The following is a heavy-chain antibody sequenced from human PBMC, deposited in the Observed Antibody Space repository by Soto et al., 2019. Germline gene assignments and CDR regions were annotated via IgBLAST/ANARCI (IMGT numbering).Heavy chain of an antibody. D-gene: IGHD4-4*01. CDR1: GGSISSGDYY. CDR3: ARDTDSNYAWFDY. V-gene: IGHV4-30-4*01. CDR2: IYYSGST. Sequence: QVQLQESGPGLVKPSQTLSLTCTVSGGSISSGDYYWSWIRQPPGQGLEWIGYIYYSGSTYYIPSLTSRVTISVDTSKNQFSLKLGSVTAADTAVYYCARDTDSNYAWFDYWGQGTLVTVSS. J-gene: IGHJ4*02.